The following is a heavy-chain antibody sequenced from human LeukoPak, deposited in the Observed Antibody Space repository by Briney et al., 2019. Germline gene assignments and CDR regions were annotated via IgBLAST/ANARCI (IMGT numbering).Heavy chain of an antibody. Sequence: GGSLRLSCAASGLTFSSYWMCWVRQAPGKGLEWVANVKQDGSDKYYVDSVKGRFTISRDNAENSLYLQMNSLRAEDTAVYYCARDPNYYVTGSYSWFDPWGQGTLVTVSS. D-gene: IGHD3-10*01. CDR1: GLTFSSYW. CDR3: ARDPNYYVTGSYSWFDP. J-gene: IGHJ5*02. CDR2: VKQDGSDK. V-gene: IGHV3-7*01.